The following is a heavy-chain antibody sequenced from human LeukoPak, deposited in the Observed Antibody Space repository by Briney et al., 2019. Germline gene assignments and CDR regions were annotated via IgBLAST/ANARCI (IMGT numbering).Heavy chain of an antibody. V-gene: IGHV4-39*01. CDR1: GGSISSSSYY. CDR3: ARIIAAAGSYYFDY. Sequence: TSETLSLTCTVSGGSISSSSYYWGWIRQPPGKGLEWIGSIYYSGSTYYNPSLKSRVTMSVDTSKNQFSLKLSSVTAADTAVYYCARIIAAAGSYYFDYWGQGTLVTVSS. CDR2: IYYSGST. J-gene: IGHJ4*02. D-gene: IGHD6-13*01.